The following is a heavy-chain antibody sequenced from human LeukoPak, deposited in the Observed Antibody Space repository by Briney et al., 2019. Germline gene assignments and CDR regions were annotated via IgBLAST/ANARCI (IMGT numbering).Heavy chain of an antibody. Sequence: KSGGSLRLSCAASGFTFSDYYMTWIRQAPGKGLEWVSHISRGFGTIYYADSVQGRFTVSRDNGKKSLYLQMSYLRAEDAAVYYCVREAKMTNILWGQGTLVTVSS. V-gene: IGHV3-11*01. D-gene: IGHD2-21*01. J-gene: IGHJ1*01. CDR3: VREAKMTNIL. CDR1: GFTFSDYY. CDR2: ISRGFGTI.